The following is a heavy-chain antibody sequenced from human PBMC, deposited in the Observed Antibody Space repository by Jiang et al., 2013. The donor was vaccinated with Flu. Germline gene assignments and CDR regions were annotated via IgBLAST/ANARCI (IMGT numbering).Heavy chain of an antibody. CDR2: IHTSGST. Sequence: GPGLVKPSETLSLTCTVSGGSISPYYWSWIRQPAGKGLEWIGRIHTSGSTIYNPSLESRVTMSVDTSKNQFSLKLTSVTAADTAVYYCARDLSSSPYNWFDPWGQGTLVTVSS. V-gene: IGHV4-4*07. CDR3: ARDLSSSPYNWFDP. CDR1: GGSISPYY. D-gene: IGHD6-13*01. J-gene: IGHJ5*02.